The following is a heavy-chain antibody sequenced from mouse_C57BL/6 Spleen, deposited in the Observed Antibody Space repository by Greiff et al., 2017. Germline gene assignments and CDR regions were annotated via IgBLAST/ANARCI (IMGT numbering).Heavy chain of an antibody. CDR3: AREGPYYDYDGTY. V-gene: IGHV5-17*01. Sequence: EVKLVESGGGLVKPGGSLKLSCAASGFTFSDYGMHWVRQAPEKGLEWVAYISSGSSTIYYADTVKGRFNISRDNAKNTLYLQMTSLRSEDTAMYYCAREGPYYDYDGTYWGQGTTLTVSS. D-gene: IGHD2-4*01. J-gene: IGHJ2*01. CDR1: GFTFSDYG. CDR2: ISSGSSTI.